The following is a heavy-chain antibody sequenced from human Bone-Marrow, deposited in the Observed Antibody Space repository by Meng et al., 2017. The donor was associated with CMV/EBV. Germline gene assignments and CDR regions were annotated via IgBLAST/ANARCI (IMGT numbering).Heavy chain of an antibody. V-gene: IGHV3-30*02. J-gene: IGHJ4*02. Sequence: GGSLRRCCAASGFTFSSYGMHWVRQAPGKGLEWMAFIRYDGSNKYYADSVKGRFTISRDNSKNTLYLQMNSLRAEDTAVYYCAKDRDEYYYDSSGYSNWGQGTLVTVSS. CDR1: GFTFSSYG. CDR3: AKDRDEYYYDSSGYSN. CDR2: IRYDGSNK. D-gene: IGHD3-22*01.